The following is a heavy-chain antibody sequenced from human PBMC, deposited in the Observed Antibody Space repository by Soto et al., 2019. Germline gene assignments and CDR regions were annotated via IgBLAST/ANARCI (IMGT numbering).Heavy chain of an antibody. CDR2: IWTDGSSN. J-gene: IGHJ3*01. CDR3: ARVLRYFGWDYVFAL. D-gene: IGHD3-9*01. V-gene: IGHV3-33*01. Sequence: QVQLVESGGGVVQPGRSLRLSCAASGVTFSTYGMHWVRQAPGKGLEWVAVIWTDGSSNYYADSVQGRFSISRDNSTKTLYLQMNSLRAEDTAVYYCARVLRYFGWDYVFALWGQGTMVTVSS. CDR1: GVTFSTYG.